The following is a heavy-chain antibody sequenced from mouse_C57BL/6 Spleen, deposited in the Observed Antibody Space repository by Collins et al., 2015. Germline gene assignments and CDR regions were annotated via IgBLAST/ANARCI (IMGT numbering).Heavy chain of an antibody. Sequence: EVKLVESGGGLVQSGRSLRLSCATSGFTFSDFYMEWVRQAPGKGLEWIAASGNKANDYTTEYSASVKGRFIVSRDTSQSILYLQMNALRAEDTAIYYCARDASYWYFDVWGTGTTVTVSS. CDR2: SGNKANDYTT. CDR3: ARDASYWYFDV. V-gene: IGHV7-1*01. J-gene: IGHJ1*03. CDR1: GFTFSDFY.